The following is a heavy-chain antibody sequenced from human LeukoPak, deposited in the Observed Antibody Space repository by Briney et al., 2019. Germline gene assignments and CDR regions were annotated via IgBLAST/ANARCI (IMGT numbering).Heavy chain of an antibody. CDR1: GFTFSNAW. D-gene: IGHD6-13*01. V-gene: IGHV3-15*01. J-gene: IGHJ5*02. CDR3: ARKSGSSSWGNNWFDP. Sequence: GGSLRLSCAASGFTFSNAWMSWVRQAPGKGLEWVGRIKSKTDGGTTDYAAPVKGGFTISRDDSKNTLYLQMNSLRAEDTAVYYCARKSGSSSWGNNWFDPWGQGTLVTVSS. CDR2: IKSKTDGGTT.